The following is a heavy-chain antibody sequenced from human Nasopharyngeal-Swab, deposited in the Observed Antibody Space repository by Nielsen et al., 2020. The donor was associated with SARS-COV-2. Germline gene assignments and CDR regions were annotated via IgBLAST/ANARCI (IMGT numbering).Heavy chain of an antibody. D-gene: IGHD3-16*01. V-gene: IGHV2-70*01. Sequence: SGPTLVKPTQTLTLTCTFSGFSLSTSGMCVSWIRQPPGKALEWLALIDWDDDKYYSTSLKTRLTISKDTSKNQVVLTMTNMDPVDTATYYCVRIQAMITFGGANYYGMDVWGQGTTVTVSS. CDR1: GFSLSTSGMC. CDR3: VRIQAMITFGGANYYGMDV. J-gene: IGHJ6*02. CDR2: IDWDDDK.